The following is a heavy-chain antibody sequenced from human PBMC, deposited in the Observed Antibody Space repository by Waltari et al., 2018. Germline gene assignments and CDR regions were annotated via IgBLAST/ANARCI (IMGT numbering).Heavy chain of an antibody. V-gene: IGHV3-23*01. Sequence: EVQLLESGGGSAQPGESLRLSCAASGFTFDIYAMSWGRPAPGKGLEWVSSLSGSGGDTYYADSVKGRFTVSRDNSKNKVYLQMNNLRAEDTAVYYCTKDLTTAPGNVNWFHPWGQGTLVTVSS. CDR2: LSGSGGDT. J-gene: IGHJ5*02. CDR3: TKDLTTAPGNVNWFHP. CDR1: GFTFDIYA. D-gene: IGHD1-1*01.